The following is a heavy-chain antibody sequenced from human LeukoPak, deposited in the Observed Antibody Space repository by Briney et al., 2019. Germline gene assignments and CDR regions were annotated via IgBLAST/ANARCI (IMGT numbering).Heavy chain of an antibody. D-gene: IGHD4-17*01. V-gene: IGHV3-9*01. Sequence: HPGRSLRLSCAASGFTFDDYAMHWVRQAPGKGLEWVSGISWNSGSIGYADSVKGRFTISRDNAKNSLYLQMNSLRAEDTALYYCARGPYRDYAPLYYWGQGTLVTVSS. CDR1: GFTFDDYA. CDR2: ISWNSGSI. J-gene: IGHJ4*02. CDR3: ARGPYRDYAPLYY.